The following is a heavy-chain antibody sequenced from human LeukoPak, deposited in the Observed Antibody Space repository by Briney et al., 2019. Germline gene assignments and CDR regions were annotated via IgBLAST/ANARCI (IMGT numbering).Heavy chain of an antibody. CDR2: INPNSGGT. Sequence: ASVKVSCKASGYTFTAYYIHWVRQAPGQGLEWMGRINPNSGGTSYAQKFQGRVTMTRDTSISTAYMELSRLRSDDTAVYYCARGEDGAFDIWGQGTMVTVSS. CDR3: ARGEDGAFDI. J-gene: IGHJ3*02. D-gene: IGHD1-26*01. V-gene: IGHV1-2*06. CDR1: GYTFTAYY.